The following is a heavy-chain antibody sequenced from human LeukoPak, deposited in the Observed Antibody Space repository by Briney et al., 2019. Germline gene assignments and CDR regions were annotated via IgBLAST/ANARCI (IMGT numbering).Heavy chain of an antibody. Sequence: RGSLRLSCAASGFTFSSYSMNWVRQAPGKGLEWVSYISSSSSTIYYADSVKGRFTISRDNAKNSLYLQMNSLRAEDTAVYYCARGGSYYSFDYWGQGTLVTVSS. CDR3: ARGGSYYSFDY. V-gene: IGHV3-48*01. CDR1: GFTFSSYS. D-gene: IGHD1-26*01. CDR2: ISSSSSTI. J-gene: IGHJ4*02.